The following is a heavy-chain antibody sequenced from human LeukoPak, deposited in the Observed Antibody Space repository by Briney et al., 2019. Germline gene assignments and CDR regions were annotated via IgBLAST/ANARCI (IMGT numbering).Heavy chain of an antibody. V-gene: IGHV3-9*01. CDR2: ISWNSGTK. CDR3: VKAAADRYFDL. CDR1: GFNFNDYA. D-gene: IGHD6-25*01. J-gene: IGHJ2*01. Sequence: GGSLRLSCVASGFNFNDYAMHWVRQAPGKGLEWVSGISWNSGTKTYGDSVKGRFTISRDHDKKSLFLQMNSLTTEDTALYYCVKAAADRYFDLWGRGTPVIVSS.